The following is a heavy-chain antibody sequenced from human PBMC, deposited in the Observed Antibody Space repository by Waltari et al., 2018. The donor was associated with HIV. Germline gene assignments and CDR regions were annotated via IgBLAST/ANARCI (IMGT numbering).Heavy chain of an antibody. V-gene: IGHV3-30*18. CDR3: AKEDSSSSDPHYFDY. Sequence: QVQLVESGGGVVQPGRSLRLSCAASGFTFSRYGMHWVRQAPGKGLEGVAVVWHNETNKYYSDSVTGRFTISRDNSMNTLYLQMNSLRAEDTAMYYCAKEDSSSSDPHYFDYWGQGTLVTVPS. CDR1: GFTFSRYG. J-gene: IGHJ4*02. CDR2: VWHNETNK. D-gene: IGHD6-6*01.